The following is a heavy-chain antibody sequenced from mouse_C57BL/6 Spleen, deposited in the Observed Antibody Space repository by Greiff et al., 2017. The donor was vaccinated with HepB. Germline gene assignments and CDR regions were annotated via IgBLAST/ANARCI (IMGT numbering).Heavy chain of an antibody. D-gene: IGHD4-1*01. CDR1: GYAFTNYL. CDR3: ASNWDNAMDY. Sequence: QVQLQQSGAELVRPGTSVKVSCKASGYAFTNYLIEWVKQRPGQGLEWIGVINPGSGGTNYNEKFKGKATLTADKSSSTAYMQLSSLTSEDSAVYFCASNWDNAMDYWGQGTSVNVSS. J-gene: IGHJ4*01. CDR2: INPGSGGT. V-gene: IGHV1-54*01.